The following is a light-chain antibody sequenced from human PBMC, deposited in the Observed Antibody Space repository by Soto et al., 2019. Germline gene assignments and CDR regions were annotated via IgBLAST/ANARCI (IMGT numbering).Light chain of an antibody. CDR3: QQFNSYLT. J-gene: IGKJ4*01. V-gene: IGKV1-13*02. Sequence: AIQLTQSPSSLSASVGDRVTITCRASQGIRSALAWYQQKPGEAPKLLIYDASTLESGVPSRFSGSGSGTKFTLTISSLQPEDFATYYCQQFNSYLTFGGGTKVEIK. CDR1: QGIRSA. CDR2: DAS.